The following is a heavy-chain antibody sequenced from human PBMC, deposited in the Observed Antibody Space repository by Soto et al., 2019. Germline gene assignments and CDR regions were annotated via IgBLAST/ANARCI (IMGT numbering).Heavy chain of an antibody. CDR3: ARGAPRGQGVPTDVHY. CDR2: IHYNGDT. Sequence: QVHLQESGPRLLEPSQTLSLTCNVSGGSLTSGGFYWTWVRHHPEKALEGVGSIHYNGDTYFSPYLRSRISLTLDTSKNEFSLTMTSVTAAATAIYFCARGAPRGQGVPTDVHYWGPVIHVSVSS. V-gene: IGHV4-31*03. CDR1: GGSLTSGGFY. J-gene: IGHJ4*02. D-gene: IGHD3-10*01.